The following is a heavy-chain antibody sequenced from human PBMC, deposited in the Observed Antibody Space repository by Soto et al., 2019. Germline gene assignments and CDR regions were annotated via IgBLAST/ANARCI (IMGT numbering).Heavy chain of an antibody. J-gene: IGHJ4*02. CDR2: LYHGGAT. Sequence: EARLVESGGGLVQPGGSLRLSCAASGFTVSSNYMTWVRQASGKGLEWVSLLYHGGATHYAASVKGRVSISSHSSENTRLLQMDSLRTEDTPTYYCVRGRYGSEIHRGQGTKVIVSS. CDR1: GFTVSSNY. D-gene: IGHD3-10*01. V-gene: IGHV3-53*04. CDR3: VRGRYGSEIH.